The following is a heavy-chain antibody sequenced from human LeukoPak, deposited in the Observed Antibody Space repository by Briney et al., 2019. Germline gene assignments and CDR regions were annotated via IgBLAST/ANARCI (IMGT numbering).Heavy chain of an antibody. CDR1: GWSFSNHG. V-gene: IGHV1-18*01. CDR2: IGADNGDT. D-gene: IGHD4-11*01. Sequence: GASVKVSCKXSGWSFSNHGICWVRQAPGQGLEWMGWIGADNGDTHYSQKLQGRVTMTTDTYTNTAYMDLRGLRSDDTAVYYCARASSPYNWYFDLWGRGTLVTVSS. J-gene: IGHJ2*01. CDR3: ARASSPYNWYFDL.